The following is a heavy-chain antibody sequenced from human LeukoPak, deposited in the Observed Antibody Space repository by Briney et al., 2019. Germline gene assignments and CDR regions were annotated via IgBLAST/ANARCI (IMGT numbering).Heavy chain of an antibody. D-gene: IGHD5-12*01. Sequence: GGSLRLSCAASGFTFSSYAMHWVRQAPGKGLEWVAVISYDGSNKYYADSVKGRFTISRDNSKNTLYMQMNSLRAEDTAVYYCAIDGSGYDIRRPNGMDVWGQGTTVTVSS. CDR3: AIDGSGYDIRRPNGMDV. J-gene: IGHJ6*02. CDR2: ISYDGSNK. CDR1: GFTFSSYA. V-gene: IGHV3-30*01.